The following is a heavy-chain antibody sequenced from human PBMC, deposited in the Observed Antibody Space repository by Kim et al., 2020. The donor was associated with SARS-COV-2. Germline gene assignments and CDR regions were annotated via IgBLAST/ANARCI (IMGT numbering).Heavy chain of an antibody. CDR3: ANWARPYIAAAGGYYYYYGMDV. D-gene: IGHD6-13*01. CDR1: GYTLTELS. J-gene: IGHJ6*02. CDR2: FDPEDGET. Sequence: ASVKVSCKVSGYTLTELSMHWVRQAPGKGLEWMGGFDPEDGETIYAQKFQGRVTMTEDTSTDTAYMELSSLRSEDTAVYYCANWARPYIAAAGGYYYYYGMDVWGQGTTVTVSS. V-gene: IGHV1-24*01.